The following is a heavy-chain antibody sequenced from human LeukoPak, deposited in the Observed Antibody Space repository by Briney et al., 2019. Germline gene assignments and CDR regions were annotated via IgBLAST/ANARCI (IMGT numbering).Heavy chain of an antibody. CDR3: ARGSNDFWSGPDY. CDR2: IYYSGST. V-gene: IGHV4-61*05. D-gene: IGHD3-3*01. Sequence: PSETLSLTCTVSGGSISSSSYYWGWIRQPPGKGLEWIGYIYYSGSTNYNPSLKSRVTISVDTSKNQFSLKLSSVTAADTAVYYCARGSNDFWSGPDYWGQGTLVTVSS. J-gene: IGHJ4*02. CDR1: GGSISSSSYY.